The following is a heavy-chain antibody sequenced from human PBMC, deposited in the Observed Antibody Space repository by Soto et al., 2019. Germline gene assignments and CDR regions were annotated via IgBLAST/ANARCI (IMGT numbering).Heavy chain of an antibody. V-gene: IGHV1-18*04. CDR2: ISTAKGDT. Sequence: GASVKVSCKASGYTFTTYGLSWVRQAPGQGLEWMGWISTAKGDTNYAQKFQGRVTMTPDASTSTAYMELRSLRSDDTAVFYCARAGYTHGSSYFDYWGQGTLVTVSS. CDR3: ARAGYTHGSSYFDY. CDR1: GYTFTTYG. D-gene: IGHD1-1*01. J-gene: IGHJ4*02.